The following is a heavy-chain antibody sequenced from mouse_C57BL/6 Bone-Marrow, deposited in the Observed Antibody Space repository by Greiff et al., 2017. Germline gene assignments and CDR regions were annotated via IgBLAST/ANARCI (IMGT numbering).Heavy chain of an antibody. J-gene: IGHJ1*03. CDR2: ISYDGSN. D-gene: IGHD1-1*01. CDR1: GYSITSGYY. V-gene: IGHV3-6*01. CDR3: ARGDYYGSSYWYFDV. Sequence: EVHLVESGPGLVKPSQSLSLTCSVTGYSITSGYYWNWIRQFPGNKLEWMGYISYDGSNNYNPSLKNRISITRDTSKNQFFLKLNSVTTEDTATYYCARGDYYGSSYWYFDVWGTGTTVTVSS.